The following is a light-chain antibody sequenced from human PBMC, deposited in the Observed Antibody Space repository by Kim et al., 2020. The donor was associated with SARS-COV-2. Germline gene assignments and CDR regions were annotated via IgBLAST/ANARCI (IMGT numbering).Light chain of an antibody. CDR2: LTSDGSH. J-gene: IGLJ2*01. V-gene: IGLV4-69*01. CDR1: RGHSRYA. Sequence: VKLTCTLSRGHSRYAIAWHQQQPEKGPRYLMKLTSDGSHSKGDGIPDRFSGSSSGAERYLTISSLQSEDEADYYCQTWGTGIHVVFGGGTQLTVL. CDR3: QTWGTGIHVV.